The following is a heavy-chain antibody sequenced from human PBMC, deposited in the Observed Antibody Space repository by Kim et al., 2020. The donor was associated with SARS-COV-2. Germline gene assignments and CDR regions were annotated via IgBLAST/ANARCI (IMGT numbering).Heavy chain of an antibody. Sequence: GGSLRLSCAASGIIVSHHDMHWVRQAPGMGLEWVASISHDGSETNYLDSVKGRFSISRDNSKKTMYLQMNSLRVEDTAVYYCAKGLLRMKSLDVWGQGTTVTVSS. J-gene: IGHJ6*02. CDR1: GIIVSHHD. CDR2: ISHDGSET. V-gene: IGHV3-30*18. CDR3: AKGLLRMKSLDV. D-gene: IGHD2-8*01.